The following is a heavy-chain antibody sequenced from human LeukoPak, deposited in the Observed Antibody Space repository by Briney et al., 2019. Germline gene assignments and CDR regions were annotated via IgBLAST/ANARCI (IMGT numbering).Heavy chain of an antibody. V-gene: IGHV4-39*01. J-gene: IGHJ5*01. CDR2: IRYIGTT. CDR3: TRQLSWASDTGDS. D-gene: IGHD6-13*01. CDR1: GGSISGSRRY. Sequence: PSETLSLTRNVSGGSISGSRRYWGWVRQPPGGGLEWIGSIRYIGTTYYNPSLQSRLTISVDNSQNQFSLKLKSVTAADTSMYYCTRQLSWASDTGDSWGQGTLVTVSS.